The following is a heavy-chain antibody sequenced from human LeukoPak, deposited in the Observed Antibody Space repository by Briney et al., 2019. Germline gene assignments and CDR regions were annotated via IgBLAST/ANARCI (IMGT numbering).Heavy chain of an antibody. Sequence: ASVKVSCKASGYTFTSYGISWVRQAPGQGLEWMGWISAYNGNTSYAQKLQGRVTMTTDTSTSTAYMELRSLRSDDTAVYYCARGYCSSTSCYRTGFDPWGQGTLVTVSS. CDR3: ARGYCSSTSCYRTGFDP. V-gene: IGHV1-18*01. D-gene: IGHD2-2*01. CDR1: GYTFTSYG. CDR2: ISAYNGNT. J-gene: IGHJ5*02.